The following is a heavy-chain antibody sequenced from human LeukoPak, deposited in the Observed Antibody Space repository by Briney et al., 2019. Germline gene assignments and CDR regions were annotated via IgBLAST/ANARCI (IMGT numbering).Heavy chain of an antibody. J-gene: IGHJ4*02. CDR1: GFTFSSYA. CDR2: IWYDGSKK. D-gene: IGHD2-21*01. Sequence: GGSLRLSCAASGFTFSSYAMNWVRQAPGKGLEWVAVIWYDGSKKYYVDPVKGRFTISRDNSKNTVDLQMNSLRAEDTAVYYCARLLGSALDYWGQGTLVTVSS. CDR3: ARLLGSALDY. V-gene: IGHV3-33*08.